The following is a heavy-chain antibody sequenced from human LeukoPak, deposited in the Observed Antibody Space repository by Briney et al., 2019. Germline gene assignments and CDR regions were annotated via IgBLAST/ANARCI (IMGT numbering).Heavy chain of an antibody. D-gene: IGHD3-22*01. J-gene: IGHJ6*03. Sequence: SETLSLTCTVSGGSISSYYWSWIRQPPGKGLEWIGYIYYSGSTNYNPSLKSRVTISVDTSKNQFSLKLSSVTAADTAVYYCARVLGYYDSSGCPYYYYYYMDVWGKGTTVTVSS. CDR3: ARVLGYYDSSGCPYYYYYYMDV. CDR2: IYYSGST. CDR1: GGSISSYY. V-gene: IGHV4-59*01.